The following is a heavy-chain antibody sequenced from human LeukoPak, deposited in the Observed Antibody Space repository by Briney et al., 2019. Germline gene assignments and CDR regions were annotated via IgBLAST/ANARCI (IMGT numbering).Heavy chain of an antibody. J-gene: IGHJ4*02. CDR2: INPNSGDA. V-gene: IGHV1-2*02. Sequence: ASVKVSCKASGYTFTVHYIHWVQQAPGQGPEWMGWINPNSGDANYPQKFQGRVTMTRDTSISTAYMEMSSLRSDDTAVYYCARDKGSGYLPFDFWGQGTLVTVSS. CDR1: GYTFTVHY. D-gene: IGHD5-18*01. CDR3: ARDKGSGYLPFDF.